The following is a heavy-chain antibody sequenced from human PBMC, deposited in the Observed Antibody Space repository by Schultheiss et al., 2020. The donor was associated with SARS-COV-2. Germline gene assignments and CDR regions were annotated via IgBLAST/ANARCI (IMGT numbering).Heavy chain of an antibody. CDR1: GDSVSSNSAA. Sequence: SQTLSLTCAISGDSVSSNSAAWNWIRQSPSRGLEWLGRTYYRSKWYNDYAVSVKSRITINPDTSKNQFSLKLSSVTAADTAVYYCASTITGTTPSPYWGQGTLVTVSS. D-gene: IGHD1-20*01. J-gene: IGHJ4*02. CDR2: TYYRSKWYN. V-gene: IGHV6-1*01. CDR3: ASTITGTTPSPY.